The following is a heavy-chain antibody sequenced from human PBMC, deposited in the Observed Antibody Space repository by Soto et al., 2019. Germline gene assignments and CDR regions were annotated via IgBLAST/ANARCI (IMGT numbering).Heavy chain of an antibody. CDR1: GYSFTSYW. CDR3: ARLGVQNYYYCGMDV. V-gene: IGHV5-10-1*01. D-gene: IGHD2-8*01. Sequence: GESLKISCKGSGYSFTSYWISWVRQMPGKGLEWMGRIDPSDSYTNYSPSFQGHVTISADKSISTAYLQWSSLRASDTAMYYCARLGVQNYYYCGMDVWGQGTTVTVSS. CDR2: IDPSDSYT. J-gene: IGHJ6*02.